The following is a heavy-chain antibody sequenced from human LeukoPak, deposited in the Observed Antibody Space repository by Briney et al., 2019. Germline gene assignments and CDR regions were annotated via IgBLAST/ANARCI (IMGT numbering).Heavy chain of an antibody. J-gene: IGHJ4*02. V-gene: IGHV3-23*01. CDR2: ISGGGGST. CDR3: AKELTVTRLHYYFDY. CDR1: GFTFSSYA. D-gene: IGHD4-17*01. Sequence: PGGSLRLSCAASGFTFSSYAMSWVRQAPGKGLEWVSGISGGGGSTYYADSVKGRFTISRDNSKNTLYLQMNSLRVEDTAVYYCAKELTVTRLHYYFDYWGQGTLVTVSS.